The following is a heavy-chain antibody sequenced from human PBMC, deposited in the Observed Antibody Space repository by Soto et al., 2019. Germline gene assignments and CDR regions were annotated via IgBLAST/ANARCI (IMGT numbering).Heavy chain of an antibody. V-gene: IGHV4-34*02. J-gene: IGHJ4*02. CDR1: GWSFHPYY. D-gene: IGHD3-16*01. Sequence: QGQVQQLGTRLFKSSETLSLHCGGYGWSFHPYYWGWVRQPPGKGLEWIGETDESGGIYYNPSLKSRVTVSLDTSKKQFSLEVKSVTAADTAVYYCAIGRWGNKYWGQGTLVTVSS. CDR2: TDESGGI. CDR3: AIGRWGNKY.